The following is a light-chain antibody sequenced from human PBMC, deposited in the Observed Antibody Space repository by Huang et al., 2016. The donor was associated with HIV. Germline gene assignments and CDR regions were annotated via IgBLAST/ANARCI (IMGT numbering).Light chain of an antibody. J-gene: IGKJ4*01. CDR1: QSLSSSY. CDR2: DAS. Sequence: EIVLTQSPATLSLSPGERATLYCGASQSLSSSYLAWYQQKPGLAPRLLIYDASNRATGIPDRFSGSGSGKDFTLTISRLEPEDFAVYYCQQYGSSPLTFGGGTKVEIK. CDR3: QQYGSSPLT. V-gene: IGKV3D-20*01.